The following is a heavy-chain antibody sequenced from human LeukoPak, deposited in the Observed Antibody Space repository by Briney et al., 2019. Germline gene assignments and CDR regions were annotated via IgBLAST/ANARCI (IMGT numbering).Heavy chain of an antibody. CDR3: ARFSVVPAAVDY. D-gene: IGHD2-2*01. V-gene: IGHV6-1*01. CDR2: TYYRSKWYN. J-gene: IGHJ4*02. Sequence: SQTLSLTYAISGDSVSSNSAAWNWVRQSPSRGLEWLGRTYYRSKWYNDNAVSVKSRITINPDTSKNQFSLQLNSVTPEDTAVYYCARFSVVPAAVDYWGRGTLVTVSS. CDR1: GDSVSSNSAA.